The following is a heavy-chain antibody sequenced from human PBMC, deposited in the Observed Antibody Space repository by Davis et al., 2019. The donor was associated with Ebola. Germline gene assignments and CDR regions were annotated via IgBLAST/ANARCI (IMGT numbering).Heavy chain of an antibody. CDR1: GFTVSSNY. J-gene: IGHJ4*02. Sequence: GESLNPSCASPGFTVSSNYMRWVRQAPGKGLELVSFIYSGGSTYYADSVKGRFTISRDNSKNTLYLQMHSLRAEDTAVYYCARMWGQATFDYWGQGTLVTVSS. CDR3: ARMWGQATFDY. CDR2: IYSGGST. V-gene: IGHV3-66*01. D-gene: IGHD7-27*01.